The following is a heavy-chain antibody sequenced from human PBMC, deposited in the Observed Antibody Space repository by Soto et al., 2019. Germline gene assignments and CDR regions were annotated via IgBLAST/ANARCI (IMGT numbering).Heavy chain of an antibody. J-gene: IGHJ4*02. CDR3: ATPPRYCSGGSCYSNVTTDDY. CDR2: ISSSSSYI. Sequence: GGSLRLSCAASGFTFSSYSMNWVRQAPGKGLEWVSSISSSSSYIYYADSVKGRFTISRDNAKNSLYLQMNSLRAEDTAVYYCATPPRYCSGGSCYSNVTTDDYWGQGTLVTVSS. V-gene: IGHV3-21*01. D-gene: IGHD2-15*01. CDR1: GFTFSSYS.